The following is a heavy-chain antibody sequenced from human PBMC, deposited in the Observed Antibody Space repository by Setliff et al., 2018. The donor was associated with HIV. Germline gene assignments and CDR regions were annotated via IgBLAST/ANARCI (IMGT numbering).Heavy chain of an antibody. CDR1: GFTFSGHW. CDR3: TKGVQRLRPYYFDS. CDR2: ISGSGGAT. J-gene: IGHJ4*02. D-gene: IGHD4-17*01. V-gene: IGHV3-23*01. Sequence: PGGSLRLSCVASGFTFSGHWMHWVRQDPGKGLVWVSCISGSGGATYYADSVKGRFTISRHNSKNTLYLQVNSLRAEDTAIYYCTKGVQRLRPYYFDSWGQGTLVTVSS.